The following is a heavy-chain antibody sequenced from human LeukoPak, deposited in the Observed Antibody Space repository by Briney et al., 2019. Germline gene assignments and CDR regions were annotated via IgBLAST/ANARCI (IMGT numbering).Heavy chain of an antibody. J-gene: IGHJ4*02. D-gene: IGHD3-10*01. CDR3: ARDLSGFGELVY. V-gene: IGHV4-59*11. CDR1: GGSISSHY. CDR2: IYYSGST. Sequence: SETQSLTCTVSGGSISSHYWSWIRQPPGKGLEWIGYIYYSGSTNYNPSLKSRVTISVDTSKNQFSLKLSSVTAADTAVYYCARDLSGFGELVYWGQGTLVTVSS.